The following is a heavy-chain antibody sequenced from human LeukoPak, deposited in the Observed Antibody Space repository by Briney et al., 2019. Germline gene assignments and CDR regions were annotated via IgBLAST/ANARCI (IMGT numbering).Heavy chain of an antibody. CDR2: MYTSGST. V-gene: IGHV4-61*02. CDR1: GGSISSGSYY. J-gene: IGHJ4*02. CDR3: ARVGGSGSYYGPMDC. D-gene: IGHD3-10*01. Sequence: SQTLSLTCTVSGGSISSGSYYWSWIRQPAGKGLEWIGRMYTSGSTDYNPSFESRVIISVDTSKNQFSLKLSSVTAADTAVYYCARVGGSGSYYGPMDCWSQGTLVTVSS.